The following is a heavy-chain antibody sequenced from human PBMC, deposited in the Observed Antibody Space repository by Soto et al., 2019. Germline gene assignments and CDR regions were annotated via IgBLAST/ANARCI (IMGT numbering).Heavy chain of an antibody. CDR1: GFTFSVYG. CDR3: ARSVEGHFDY. V-gene: IGHV3-48*02. J-gene: IGHJ4*02. Sequence: EVRLVESGGDLVQRGGSLRLSCVASGFTFSVYGMNWVRQAPGKGLEWFSYITSDTKTIKYADSVKGRFTISRDNAKNSVYLQMNSLRDEDTAVYYCARSVEGHFDYWGQGTVVTVSS. D-gene: IGHD6-19*01. CDR2: ITSDTKTI.